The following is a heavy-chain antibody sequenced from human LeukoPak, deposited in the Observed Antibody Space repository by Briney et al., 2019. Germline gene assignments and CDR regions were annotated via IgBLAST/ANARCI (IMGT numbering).Heavy chain of an antibody. CDR2: ISSSSTI. CDR3: ARDRGGSYSAIDY. J-gene: IGHJ4*02. Sequence: GGSLRLSCAASGFTFSSYSMNWVRQAPGKGLEWVSFISSSSTICYADSVKGRFTISRDNAKNSLYLQMNSLRAEDTAVYYCARDRGGSYSAIDYWGQGTLVTVSS. D-gene: IGHD1-26*01. CDR1: GFTFSSYS. V-gene: IGHV3-48*04.